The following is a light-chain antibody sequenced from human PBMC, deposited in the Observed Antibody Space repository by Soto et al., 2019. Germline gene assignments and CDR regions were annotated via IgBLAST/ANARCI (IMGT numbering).Light chain of an antibody. J-gene: IGKJ4*01. Sequence: EIVLTQSPGTLSLSPGERATLSCRASQSVRSSDLAWYQQKPGQAPRLLIYGASSKASGIPDRFSGSGSGTDFTLTASRLEPEDFAVYFCQQYGSSLTLGGGTKVDIK. CDR2: GAS. CDR3: QQYGSSLT. CDR1: QSVRSSD. V-gene: IGKV3-20*01.